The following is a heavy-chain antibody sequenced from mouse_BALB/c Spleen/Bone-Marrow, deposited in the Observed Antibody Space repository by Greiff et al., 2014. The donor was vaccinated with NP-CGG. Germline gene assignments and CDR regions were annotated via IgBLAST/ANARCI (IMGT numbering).Heavy chain of an antibody. CDR1: GYSITSGYY. Sequence: EVQRVESGPGLVKPSQSLSLTCSVTGYSITSGYYWNWIRQFPGNKLEWMGYISYDGSNNYNPSLKNRISITRDTSKNQFFLKLNSVTTEDTATYYCASYFYYAMDYWGQGTSVTVSS. J-gene: IGHJ4*01. V-gene: IGHV3-6*02. CDR3: ASYFYYAMDY. D-gene: IGHD1-1*01. CDR2: ISYDGSN.